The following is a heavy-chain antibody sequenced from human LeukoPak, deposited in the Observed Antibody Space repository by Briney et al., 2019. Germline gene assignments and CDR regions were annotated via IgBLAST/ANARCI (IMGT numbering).Heavy chain of an antibody. V-gene: IGHV1-46*01. Sequence: GASVKVSCKAPGYTFTSYYMHWVRQAPGQGLEWMGIINPSGGSTGYAQKFQGRVTTTRDTSTSTVYMELSSLRSEDTAVYYCARDPAARTDYYYYGMDVWGQGTTVTVSS. CDR2: INPSGGST. D-gene: IGHD6-6*01. CDR3: ARDPAARTDYYYYGMDV. CDR1: GYTFTSYY. J-gene: IGHJ6*02.